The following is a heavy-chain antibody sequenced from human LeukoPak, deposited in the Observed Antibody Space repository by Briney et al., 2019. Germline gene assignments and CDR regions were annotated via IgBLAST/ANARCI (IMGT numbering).Heavy chain of an antibody. V-gene: IGHV4-59*01. Sequence: SETLSLTCTVSGGSFSNYYGSWLRQPPGKGLEWIGYIYYSGSTNYNPSLKSRVTISVDTSKNHFSLRLNSVPPAETAVYFCARASSGWYRSDYWGQGTLVTVSS. CDR2: IYYSGST. CDR1: GGSFSNYY. J-gene: IGHJ4*02. D-gene: IGHD6-19*01. CDR3: ARASSGWYRSDY.